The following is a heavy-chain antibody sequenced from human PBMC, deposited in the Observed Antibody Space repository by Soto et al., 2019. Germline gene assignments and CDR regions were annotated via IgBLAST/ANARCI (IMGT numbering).Heavy chain of an antibody. CDR2: INPNSGGT. CDR3: ASDSEACSGGSCYPKYFGY. Sequence: PRASVKVSCKASGYTFTGYYMHWVRQAPGQGLEWMGWINPNSGGTNYAQKFQGRVTMTRDTSISTAYMELSRLRSDDTAVYYCASDSEACSGGSCYPKYFGYWGRGNLVTVSS. V-gene: IGHV1-2*02. J-gene: IGHJ4*02. CDR1: GYTFTGYY. D-gene: IGHD2-15*01.